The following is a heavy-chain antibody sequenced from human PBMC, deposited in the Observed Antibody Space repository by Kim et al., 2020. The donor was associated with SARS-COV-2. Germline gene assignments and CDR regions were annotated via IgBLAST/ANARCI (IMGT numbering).Heavy chain of an antibody. CDR3: VKEAAFTTVVVDYYFDY. J-gene: IGHJ4*02. D-gene: IGHD2-15*01. Sequence: SVKGRFAISRENSKNTLYLQMNSLKTADTARYFCVKEAAFTTVVVDYYFDYWGQGTLVTVSS. V-gene: IGHV3-30*02.